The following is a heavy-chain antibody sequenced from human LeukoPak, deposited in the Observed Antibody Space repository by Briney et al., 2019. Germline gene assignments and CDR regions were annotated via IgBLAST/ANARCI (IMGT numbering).Heavy chain of an antibody. D-gene: IGHD3-22*01. CDR3: ARDTYYYDSSGYWSPYYFDY. CDR2: IKQDGSEK. Sequence: GGSLRLSCAASGFTFSSYWMSWVRQAPGKGLEWVANIKQDGSEKYYVDSVKGRFTISRDNAKNSLYLQMNSLRAEDTAVYYCARDTYYYDSSGYWSPYYFDYWGQGTLVTVSS. J-gene: IGHJ4*02. V-gene: IGHV3-7*01. CDR1: GFTFSSYW.